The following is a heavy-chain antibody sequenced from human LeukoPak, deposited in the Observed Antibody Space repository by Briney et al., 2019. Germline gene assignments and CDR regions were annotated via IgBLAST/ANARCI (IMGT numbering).Heavy chain of an antibody. CDR2: IYYSEST. CDR3: ARTEGPNYYDSSGYYSPIYYFDY. J-gene: IGHJ4*02. D-gene: IGHD3-22*01. CDR1: GGSISSYY. Sequence: EASETLSLTCTVSGGSISSYYWSWIRQPPGKGLEWIGYIYYSESTNYNPSLKSRVTISVDTSKNQFSLKLSSVTAADTAVYYCARTEGPNYYDSSGYYSPIYYFDYWGQGTLVTVSS. V-gene: IGHV4-59*01.